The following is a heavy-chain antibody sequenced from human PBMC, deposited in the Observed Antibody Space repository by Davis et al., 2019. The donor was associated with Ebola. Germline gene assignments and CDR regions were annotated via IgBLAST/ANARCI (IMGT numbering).Heavy chain of an antibody. CDR2: ISPDGSNR. D-gene: IGHD3-3*01. CDR1: GFSFRNYG. Sequence: GESLKISCEVSGFSFRNYGMHWVRQAPGKGLQWVALISPDGSNRWYADSVRGRLTTSRDNSKNTLYLQVNSLRPDDTAVYYCARDDQEWLPHYWGQGTLVTVSS. J-gene: IGHJ4*02. CDR3: ARDDQEWLPHY. V-gene: IGHV3-30-3*01.